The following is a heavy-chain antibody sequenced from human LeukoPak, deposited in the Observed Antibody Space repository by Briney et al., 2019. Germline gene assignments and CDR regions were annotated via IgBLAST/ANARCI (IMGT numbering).Heavy chain of an antibody. CDR3: ARGPTYYDILYGMDV. D-gene: IGHD3-9*01. CDR2: ISAYNGNT. CDR1: GYTFTIYG. Sequence: AAVTVSFKASGYTFTIYGINWVRHAPGQGLEWMGWISAYNGNTNNAQKLQGRVTMTTDTSTSTAYMELRSLRSDDTAVYYCARGPTYYDILYGMDVWGQGTTVILS. V-gene: IGHV1-18*01. J-gene: IGHJ6*02.